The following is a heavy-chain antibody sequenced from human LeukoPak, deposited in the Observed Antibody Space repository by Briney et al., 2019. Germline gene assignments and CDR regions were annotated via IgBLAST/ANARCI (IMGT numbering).Heavy chain of an antibody. CDR3: ARDEYSGSPGSFDI. CDR1: GYTFTSYG. CDR2: ISAYNGNT. J-gene: IGHJ3*02. D-gene: IGHD1-26*01. Sequence: ASVTVSCKASGYTFTSYGISWVRQAPGQGLEWMGWISAYNGNTNYAQKLQSRVTMTTDTSTSTAYMELRSLRSDDTAVYYCARDEYSGSPGSFDIWGQGTMVTVSS. V-gene: IGHV1-18*01.